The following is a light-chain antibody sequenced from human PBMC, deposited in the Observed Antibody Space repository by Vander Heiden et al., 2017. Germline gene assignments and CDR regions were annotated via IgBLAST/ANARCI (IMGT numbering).Light chain of an antibody. J-gene: IGKJ4*01. CDR1: QSVSNY. Sequence: VSTQSPTTPALSPGESATPSRRASQSVSNYLAWYQQKPGQATRLHIHDASNRATGIPARFSRSGSETEFTRTISSLEPEDFAVYYCQQRSNWPPTFGGGTKVEIK. CDR2: DAS. CDR3: QQRSNWPPT. V-gene: IGKV3-11*01.